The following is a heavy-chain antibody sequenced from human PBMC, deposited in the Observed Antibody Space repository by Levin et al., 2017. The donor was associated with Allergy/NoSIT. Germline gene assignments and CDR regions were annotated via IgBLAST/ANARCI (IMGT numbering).Heavy chain of an antibody. CDR1: GFTFSSFW. D-gene: IGHD2-2*02. Sequence: ASVKVSCVASGFTFSSFWMHWVRQAPGKGLVWLSHIKGDGSTTTCADSVKGRFTISRDNAKNTLYLQMNSLSAEDTAVYYCVRDLYGRDDHWGQGTLVTVSS. CDR2: IKGDGSTT. CDR3: VRDLYGRDDH. V-gene: IGHV3-74*03. J-gene: IGHJ4*02.